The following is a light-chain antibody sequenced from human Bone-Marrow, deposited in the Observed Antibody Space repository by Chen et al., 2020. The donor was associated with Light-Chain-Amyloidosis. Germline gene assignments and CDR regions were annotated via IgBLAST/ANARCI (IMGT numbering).Light chain of an antibody. J-gene: IGLJ3*02. CDR3: QSYQGSSQGV. CDR1: SGSIATNY. V-gene: IGLV6-57*01. Sequence: NFMLTQPHSVSESPGKTVIISCTRSSGSIATNYVQWYQQRPGSSPTTVIYEDDQRPSGVPDRCSGSIDRSSNSASLTISGLKTGDEADYYCQSYQGSSQGVFGGGTKLTVL. CDR2: EDD.